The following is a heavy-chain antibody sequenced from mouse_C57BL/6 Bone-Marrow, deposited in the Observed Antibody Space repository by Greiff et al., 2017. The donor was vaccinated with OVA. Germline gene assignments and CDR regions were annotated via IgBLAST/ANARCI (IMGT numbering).Heavy chain of an antibody. Sequence: DVKLVESGPGLVKPSQSLSLTCSVTGYSITSGYYWNWIRQFPGNKLEWMGYISYDGSNNYNPSLKNRISITRDTSKNQFFLKLNSVTTEDTATYYCARESYGSSYGDYWGQGTTLTVSS. J-gene: IGHJ2*01. CDR1: GYSITSGYY. V-gene: IGHV3-6*01. D-gene: IGHD1-1*01. CDR2: ISYDGSN. CDR3: ARESYGSSYGDY.